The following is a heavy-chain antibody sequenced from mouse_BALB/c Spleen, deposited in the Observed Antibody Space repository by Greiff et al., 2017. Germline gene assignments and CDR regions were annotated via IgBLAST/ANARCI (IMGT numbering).Heavy chain of an antibody. D-gene: IGHD2-4*01. V-gene: IGHV5-17*02. CDR3: ARSMITPYFDY. CDR1: GFTFSSFG. J-gene: IGHJ2*01. CDR2: ISIGSSTI. Sequence: EVQLVESGGGLVQPGGSRKLSCAASGFTFSSFGMHWVRQAPEKGLEWVAYISIGSSTIYYADTVKGRFTISRDNPKNTLFLQMTSLRSEDTAMYYCARSMITPYFDYWGQGTTLTVSS.